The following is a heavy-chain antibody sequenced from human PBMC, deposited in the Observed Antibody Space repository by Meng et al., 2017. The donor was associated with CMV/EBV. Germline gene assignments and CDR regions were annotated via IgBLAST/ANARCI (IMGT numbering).Heavy chain of an antibody. V-gene: IGHV3-48*04. Sequence: GESLKISCAASGFTFSSYSKNWVRQAPGKGLEWVSYISSSSSTIYYADSVKGRFTISRDNAKNSLYLQMNSLRAEDTAVYYCARDAAGIAAAGSDFSAHWGQGTLVTVSS. D-gene: IGHD6-13*01. CDR3: ARDAAGIAAAGSDFSAH. CDR1: GFTFSSYS. J-gene: IGHJ4*02. CDR2: ISSSSSTI.